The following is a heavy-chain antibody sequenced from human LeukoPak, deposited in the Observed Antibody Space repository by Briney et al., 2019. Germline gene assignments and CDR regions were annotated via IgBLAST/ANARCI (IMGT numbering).Heavy chain of an antibody. J-gene: IGHJ5*02. D-gene: IGHD2-21*02. CDR3: ARGVVVVTATTYNWFDP. CDR2: INHSGST. CDR1: GGSFSGYY. Sequence: SETLSLTCAVYGGSFSGYYWSWIRQPPEKGLEWIGEINHSGSTNYNPSLKSRVTISVDTSKNQFSLKLSSVTAADTAVYYCARGVVVVTATTYNWFDPWGQGTLVTVSS. V-gene: IGHV4-34*01.